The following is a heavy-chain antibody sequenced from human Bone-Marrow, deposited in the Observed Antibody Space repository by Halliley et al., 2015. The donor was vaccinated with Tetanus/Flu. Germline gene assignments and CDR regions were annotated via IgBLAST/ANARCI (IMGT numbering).Heavy chain of an antibody. Sequence: TLSLTCTVSGGSMSSSSYYWGWIRQPPGKGLEWIGSISFGGRTFYNPSLQSRVTIFVDTSKNQFSLRLSSMTATDTAVYYCARDLAWGSDYWGQGTLVTVSS. CDR3: ARDLAWGSDY. CDR2: ISFGGRT. J-gene: IGHJ4*02. V-gene: IGHV4-39*02. D-gene: IGHD3-16*01. CDR1: GGSMSSSSYY.